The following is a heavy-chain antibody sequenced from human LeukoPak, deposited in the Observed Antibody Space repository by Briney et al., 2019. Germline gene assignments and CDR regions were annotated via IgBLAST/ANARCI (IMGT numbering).Heavy chain of an antibody. Sequence: SETLSLTCTVSGGSISSSSYYWGWIRQPPGKGLEWIGSIYYSGSTYYNPSLKSRVTISVDTSKNQFSLKLSSVTATDTAVYYCARELVGAFDIWGQGTMVTVSS. J-gene: IGHJ3*02. CDR3: ARELVGAFDI. D-gene: IGHD2-15*01. CDR1: GGSISSSSYY. V-gene: IGHV4-39*07. CDR2: IYYSGST.